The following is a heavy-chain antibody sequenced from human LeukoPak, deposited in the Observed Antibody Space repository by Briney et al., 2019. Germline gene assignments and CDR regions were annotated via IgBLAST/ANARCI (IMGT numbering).Heavy chain of an antibody. V-gene: IGHV1-18*01. Sequence: ASVKVSCKPSVYSFSNYGITWMRHAPGQGLEWMGWISTYNVNTNYAQKVQDRVTMTTDTSTSTAYMELTNPRSDDTAVYYCARGTYSDYWGQGTLVTVSS. J-gene: IGHJ4*02. CDR2: ISTYNVNT. CDR1: VYSFSNYG. CDR3: ARGTYSDY.